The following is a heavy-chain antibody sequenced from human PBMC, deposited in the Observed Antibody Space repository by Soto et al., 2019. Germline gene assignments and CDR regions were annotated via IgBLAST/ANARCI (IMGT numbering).Heavy chain of an antibody. CDR3: ARDRSDYYDSSGYYP. CDR1: GGTFSSYA. V-gene: IGHV1-69*13. J-gene: IGHJ5*02. CDR2: IIPIFGTA. D-gene: IGHD3-22*01. Sequence: SVKVSCKASGGTFSSYAISWVRQAPGQGLEWMGGIIPIFGTANYAQKFQGRVTFTADESTSTAYTELSSLRSEDTAVYYCARDRSDYYDSSGYYPWGQGTLVTVSS.